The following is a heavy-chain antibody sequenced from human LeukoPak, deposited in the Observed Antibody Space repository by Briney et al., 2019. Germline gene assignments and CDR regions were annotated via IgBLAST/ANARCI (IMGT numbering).Heavy chain of an antibody. Sequence: ASVNVSCKASGGTLSSYAISWVRQAPGQGLEWMGGIIPIFGTANYAQKFQGRVTITADESTSTAYMELSSLRSEDTAVYYCARDCSGGSCYSGEDYGMDVWGQGTTVTVSS. CDR2: IIPIFGTA. CDR1: GGTLSSYA. D-gene: IGHD2-15*01. CDR3: ARDCSGGSCYSGEDYGMDV. V-gene: IGHV1-69*13. J-gene: IGHJ6*02.